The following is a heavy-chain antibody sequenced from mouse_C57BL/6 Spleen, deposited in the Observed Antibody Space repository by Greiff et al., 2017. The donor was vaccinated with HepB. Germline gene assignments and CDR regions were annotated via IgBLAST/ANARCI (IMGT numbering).Heavy chain of an antibody. CDR1: GYTFTSYW. CDR3: ARYGGNPFYAVDY. V-gene: IGHV1-69*01. D-gene: IGHD2-1*01. Sequence: QVQLQQPGAELVMPGASVKLSCKASGYTFTSYWMHWVKQRPGQGLEWIGEIDPSDSYTNYNQKFKGKSTLTVDKSSSTAYMQLSSLTSEDSAVYYCARYGGNPFYAVDYWGQGTSVTVSS. J-gene: IGHJ4*01. CDR2: IDPSDSYT.